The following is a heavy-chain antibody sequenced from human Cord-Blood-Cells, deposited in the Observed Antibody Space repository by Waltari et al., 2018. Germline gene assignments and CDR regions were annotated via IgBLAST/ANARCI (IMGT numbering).Heavy chain of an antibody. J-gene: IGHJ6*02. D-gene: IGHD1-26*01. CDR1: GFTVSSNY. V-gene: IGHV3-53*02. CDR3: ARDGPIVGYDGMDV. Sequence: EVQLVETGGGLIQPGGSLRLSCAASGFTVSSNYMSWVRQAPGKGLEGVSVIDGGGSTDYADAVKGRGTTDRDNAKNTLYLKRNSLRGEDTAVYYCARDGPIVGYDGMDVWGQGTTVTVSS. CDR2: IDGGGST.